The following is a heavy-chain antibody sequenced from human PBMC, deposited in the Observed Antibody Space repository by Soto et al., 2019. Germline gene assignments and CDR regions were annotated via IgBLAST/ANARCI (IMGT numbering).Heavy chain of an antibody. CDR2: INAGNGNT. D-gene: IGHD2-15*01. CDR1: RYTFTSYA. J-gene: IGHJ4*02. Sequence: ASVKVSCKAXRYTFTSYAMHLLRHSPGQRLEWVGWINAGNGNTKYSQKFQGRVTITRDTSASTAYMELSSLRSEDTAVYCCAKGGVVVVAATRYYFDYWGQGTLVTVSS. CDR3: AKGGVVVVAATRYYFDY. V-gene: IGHV1-3*01.